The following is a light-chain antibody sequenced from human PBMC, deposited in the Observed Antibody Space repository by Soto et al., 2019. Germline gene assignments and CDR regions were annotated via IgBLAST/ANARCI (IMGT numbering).Light chain of an antibody. J-gene: IGLJ3*02. CDR1: RGHSTFI. CDR3: ETWDSYTQV. V-gene: IGLV4-60*03. Sequence: QPVLTQSSSASASLGSSVKLTCTLSRGHSTFIIAWHQQQPGKAPRYLMKLEGSGIYNRGSGVSDRFSGSTSGADRYLTIFNLQSEDEADYYGETWDSYTQVFGGGTQLTVL. CDR2: LEGSGIY.